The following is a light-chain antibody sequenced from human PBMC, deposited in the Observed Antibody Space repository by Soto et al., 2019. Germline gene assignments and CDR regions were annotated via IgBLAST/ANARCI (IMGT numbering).Light chain of an antibody. Sequence: AILITQSPSSLSASPGDRVTITCRASQGISSYLAWYQQKPGKAPKLLIYAASTLQSGVPSRFSGSGSGTDFTLTISCLQSEDFATYYCQQYYSYPRTFGQGTKVDIK. J-gene: IGKJ1*01. V-gene: IGKV1-8*01. CDR3: QQYYSYPRT. CDR2: AAS. CDR1: QGISSY.